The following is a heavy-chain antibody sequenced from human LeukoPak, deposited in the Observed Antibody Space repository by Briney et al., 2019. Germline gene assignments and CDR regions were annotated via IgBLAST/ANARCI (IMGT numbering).Heavy chain of an antibody. D-gene: IGHD3-10*01. J-gene: IGHJ5*02. CDR2: ICSSGST. Sequence: SETLYLTCTVSGVSVSNYCWTWIRQPAGKGLEWTGRICSSGSTIYNPSLKSRVTMSLDMSNNQFSLKLTSVTAADTAIYYCARDRGSDGSDQLDPWGQGILVTVSS. CDR3: ARDRGSDGSDQLDP. V-gene: IGHV4-4*07. CDR1: GVSVSNYC.